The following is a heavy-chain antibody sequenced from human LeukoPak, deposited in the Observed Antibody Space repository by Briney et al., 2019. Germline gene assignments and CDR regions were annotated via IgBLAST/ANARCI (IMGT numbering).Heavy chain of an antibody. V-gene: IGHV4-59*01. CDR1: GGSISSYY. CDR2: IYYSGST. Sequence: SETLSLTCTVSGGSISSYYWSWIRQPPGKGLEWIGYIYYSGSTNYNPSLKSRVTISVDTSKNQFSRKLSSVTAADTAVYYCARWGGYGHTGADYWGQGTLVTVSS. CDR3: ARWGGYGHTGADY. J-gene: IGHJ4*02. D-gene: IGHD5-12*01.